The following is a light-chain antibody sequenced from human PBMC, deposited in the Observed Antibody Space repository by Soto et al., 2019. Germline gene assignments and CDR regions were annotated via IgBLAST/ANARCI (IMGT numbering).Light chain of an antibody. CDR2: DAS. J-gene: IGKJ2*01. Sequence: DILMTQSPSALSASVGDSVTITCRASQSIHSWVDWYQQKPGKAPKLLIYDASTLEGGGSSRFGGSGAGTEFTLTISSLQPDDFATYYCQQYHTYSYSFGQGTKLEIK. CDR3: QQYHTYSYS. CDR1: QSIHSW. V-gene: IGKV1-5*01.